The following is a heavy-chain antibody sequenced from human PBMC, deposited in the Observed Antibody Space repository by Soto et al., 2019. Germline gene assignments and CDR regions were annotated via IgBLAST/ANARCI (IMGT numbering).Heavy chain of an antibody. V-gene: IGHV3-30*18. Sequence: QVQLVESGGGVAQPGRSLRLSCAASGFTFSSYGMHWVRQAPGKGLEWVAIISYDEINKYYADSVKGRFTISRDNSKNTLYLQMNSLRAEDTAVYYCAKSVYNWNDGFFDYWGQGTLVTVSS. CDR2: ISYDEINK. CDR3: AKSVYNWNDGFFDY. J-gene: IGHJ4*02. CDR1: GFTFSSYG. D-gene: IGHD1-1*01.